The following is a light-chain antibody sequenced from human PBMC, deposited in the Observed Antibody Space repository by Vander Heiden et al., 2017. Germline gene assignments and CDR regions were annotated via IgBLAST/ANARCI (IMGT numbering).Light chain of an antibody. CDR2: SNN. J-gene: IGLJ2*01. Sequence: QSVLTQPPSASGTPGQRVTISCSGSSSNIGSNTVNWYQQLPGTAPKLLSYSNNQRPSGVPDRFSGSKSGNYASLAISGLQSEDEADYYCEEWDDSYGVVFGGGTKLTVL. CDR1: SSNIGSNT. CDR3: EEWDDSYGVV. V-gene: IGLV1-44*01.